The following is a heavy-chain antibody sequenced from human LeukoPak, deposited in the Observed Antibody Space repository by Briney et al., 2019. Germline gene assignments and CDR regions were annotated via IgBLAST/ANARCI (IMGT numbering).Heavy chain of an antibody. CDR2: IKQDGSEE. J-gene: IGHJ4*02. CDR1: GFTFSSYW. CDR3: ARVKWELAYYFDY. Sequence: PGGSLRLSCAASGFTFSSYWMSWVRQAPGKGLEWVANIKQDGSEEYYVDSVKGRFTISRDNAKNSLYLQMNSLRAEDTAVYYCARVKWELAYYFDYWGQGTLVTVSS. D-gene: IGHD1-26*01. V-gene: IGHV3-7*01.